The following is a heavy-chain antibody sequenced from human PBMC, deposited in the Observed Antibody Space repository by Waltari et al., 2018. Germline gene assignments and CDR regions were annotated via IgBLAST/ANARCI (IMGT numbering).Heavy chain of an antibody. CDR2: INHSGST. J-gene: IGHJ3*02. V-gene: IGHV4-34*01. CDR3: ARGPPYCSSTSCYSAFDI. D-gene: IGHD2-2*01. Sequence: QVQLQQWGAGLLTLSAALSLTCAYDGGSFIGYDWRLIRYPPGQGLEWIGEINHSGSTNYNPSLKSRVTISVDTSKNQFSLKLSSVTAADTAVYYCARGPPYCSSTSCYSAFDIWGQGTMVTVSS. CDR1: GGSFIGYD.